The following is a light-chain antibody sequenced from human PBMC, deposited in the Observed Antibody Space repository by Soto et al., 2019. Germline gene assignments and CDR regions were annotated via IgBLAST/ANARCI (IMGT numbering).Light chain of an antibody. J-gene: IGKJ1*01. CDR1: QSIRRY. CDR3: QQSSSTPRT. CDR2: DAS. Sequence: DIQMTQSPSSLSASVGDRVTITCRASQSIRRYLKWYQQKPGKAPKLLSYDASSLKSGVPSRFSGSGSGTDFTLTISSLQPEDFTTYYCQQSSSTPRTFGQETKFEIK. V-gene: IGKV1-39*01.